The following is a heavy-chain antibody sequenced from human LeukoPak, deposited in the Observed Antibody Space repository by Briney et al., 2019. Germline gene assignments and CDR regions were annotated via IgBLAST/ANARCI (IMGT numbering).Heavy chain of an antibody. J-gene: IGHJ4*02. D-gene: IGHD5-18*01. CDR3: ARDWGRGYSYGDY. V-gene: IGHV3-66*01. CDR2: IYSGGST. CDR1: GFTVSRNH. Sequence: PGGSLRLSCAASGFTVSRNHMSWVRQAPGKGLEWVSVIYSGGSTYYADSVKGRFTISRDNSKNTLYLQMNSLRAEDTAVYYCARDWGRGYSYGDYWGQGTLVTVSS.